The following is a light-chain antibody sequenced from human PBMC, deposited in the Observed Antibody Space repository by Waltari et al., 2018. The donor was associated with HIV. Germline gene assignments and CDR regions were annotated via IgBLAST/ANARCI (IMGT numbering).Light chain of an antibody. Sequence: VMTQSQLSLPVTPGEPASISCRSSQSLLHSNGYNYLDWYLQKPGQSPQLLIYLGSNRASGVPDRFSGSGSGTDFTLKISRVEAEDVGVFYCMQALQTPTFGGGTKVEIK. CDR1: QSLLHSNGYNY. V-gene: IGKV2-28*01. J-gene: IGKJ4*01. CDR3: MQALQTPT. CDR2: LGS.